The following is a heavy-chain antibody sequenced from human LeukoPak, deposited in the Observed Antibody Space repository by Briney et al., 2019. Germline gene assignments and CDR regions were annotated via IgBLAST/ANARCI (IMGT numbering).Heavy chain of an antibody. Sequence: PGGSLRLSCAASGFIFSNFAMSWVRQAPGKELEWVSAISGSGGSTYYADSVKGRFTISGDISKNTLFLQMNSLTAEDTAVYYCAKGGAYYYVSSGYFDYWGQGALVTVSS. CDR3: AKGGAYYYVSSGYFDY. J-gene: IGHJ4*02. CDR1: GFIFSNFA. CDR2: ISGSGGST. D-gene: IGHD3-22*01. V-gene: IGHV3-23*01.